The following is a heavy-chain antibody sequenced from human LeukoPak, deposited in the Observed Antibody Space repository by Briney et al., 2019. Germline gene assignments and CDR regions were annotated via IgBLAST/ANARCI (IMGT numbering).Heavy chain of an antibody. Sequence: TGGSLRLSCVVSGFTFSNFAMTWVRQAPGKGLECVSVISGSGGSTYYADSVKGRFTISRDNSKNTLYLQMNSLRAEDTAVYYCARDLGYGGSLDYWGQGTLVTVSS. CDR3: ARDLGYGGSLDY. CDR1: GFTFSNFA. V-gene: IGHV3-23*01. CDR2: ISGSGGST. J-gene: IGHJ4*02. D-gene: IGHD4-23*01.